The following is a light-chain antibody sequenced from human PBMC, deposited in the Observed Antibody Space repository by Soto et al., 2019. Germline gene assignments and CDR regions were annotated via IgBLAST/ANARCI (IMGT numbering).Light chain of an antibody. CDR1: QGISRY. J-gene: IGKJ4*01. CDR2: AAS. Sequence: IQFTQSPSSLSAYVGQTVTITFSSSQGISRYLSWYQQKPGRAPKLLISAASTLQSGVPARFSGSGSGTDFTLSITSLQPEDFATYYCQQLNTYPVNFGGGTKVDIK. V-gene: IGKV1-9*01. CDR3: QQLNTYPVN.